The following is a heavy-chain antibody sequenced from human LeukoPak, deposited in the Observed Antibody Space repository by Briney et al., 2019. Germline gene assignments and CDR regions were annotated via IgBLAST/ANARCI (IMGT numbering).Heavy chain of an antibody. V-gene: IGHV3-7*04. D-gene: IGHD2-2*01. J-gene: IGHJ6*03. CDR1: GFTFSSYW. Sequence: GGSLRLSCAASGFTFSSYWMSWVRQAPGKGLEWVANIKQDGSEKYYVDSVKGRLTISRDNAKNSLYLQMNSLRAEDTAVYYCARVGYCSSTSCYGHYYYYMDVWGKGTTVTISS. CDR3: ARVGYCSSTSCYGHYYYYMDV. CDR2: IKQDGSEK.